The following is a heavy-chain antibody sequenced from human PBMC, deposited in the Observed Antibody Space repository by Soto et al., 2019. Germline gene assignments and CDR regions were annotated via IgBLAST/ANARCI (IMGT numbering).Heavy chain of an antibody. V-gene: IGHV1-58*01. J-gene: IGHJ3*02. Sequence: SVKVSCKASGSPFSSSALQWVRQARGQRLEWIGWIAVGSGNKDYAQKFQERVTITRDMSTGTAYMELSGLSSDDTAVYYCAADRFYYDSDSFDIWGQGTMVTVSS. CDR2: IAVGSGNK. CDR1: GSPFSSSA. CDR3: AADRFYYDSDSFDI. D-gene: IGHD3-22*01.